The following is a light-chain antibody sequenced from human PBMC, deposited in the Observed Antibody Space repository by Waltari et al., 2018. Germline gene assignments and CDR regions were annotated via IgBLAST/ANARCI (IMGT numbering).Light chain of an antibody. J-gene: IGKJ4*01. Sequence: DIQMTQSPSSLSASLGDRVTITCRASPTISTNLNWYQHRPGKVPKLLIYAATFLQSGVPSRFSGSGSGTDFTLTIRSLQPEDFVFYFCQQYNQWPLTFGRGTKVEIK. CDR1: PTISTN. CDR3: QQYNQWPLT. CDR2: AAT. V-gene: IGKV1-39*01.